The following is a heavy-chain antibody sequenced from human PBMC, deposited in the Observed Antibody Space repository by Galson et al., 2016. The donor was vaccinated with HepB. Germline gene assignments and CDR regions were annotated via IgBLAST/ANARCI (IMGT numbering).Heavy chain of an antibody. CDR3: VKVFVGGWYRGAFDS. CDR2: ISWNGGII. V-gene: IGHV3-9*01. D-gene: IGHD6-19*01. Sequence: SLRLSCAASGFTFGNYGIHWVRQAPGKGLEWVSGISWNGGIIGYVDSVKGRFTISRANAKGFLYLQMNSLRPEDTAFYYCVKVFVGGWYRGAFDSWGRGALVTVSS. J-gene: IGHJ4*02. CDR1: GFTFGNYG.